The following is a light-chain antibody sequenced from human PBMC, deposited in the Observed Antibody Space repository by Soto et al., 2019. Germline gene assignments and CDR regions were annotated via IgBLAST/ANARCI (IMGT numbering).Light chain of an antibody. CDR2: DVS. V-gene: IGLV2-14*01. CDR3: SSYTSSTVV. J-gene: IGLJ2*01. CDR1: SSDVGGYNY. Sequence: QAVVTQPAPVSGSPGQSITISCTGTSSDVGGYNYVSWYQQHPGKAPKLMIYDVSNRPSGVSNRFSGSKSGNTASLTISGLQAEDEADYYCSSYTSSTVVFGGGTKLTVL.